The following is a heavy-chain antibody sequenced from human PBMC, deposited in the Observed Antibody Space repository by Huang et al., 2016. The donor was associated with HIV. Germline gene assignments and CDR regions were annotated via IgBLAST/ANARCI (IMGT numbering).Heavy chain of an antibody. CDR2: FFYDGNT. Sequence: QLQLPASGPGLVKPSATLSLTCTVSDGSISSSRYYWGWIRQPPGKGLEWIATFFYDGNTYYNPSLKGRVTISVDTAKKQCCLNRSCVTAADTAVYYGAAMVRGVISYFDYWGQGTLVTVSS. J-gene: IGHJ4*02. V-gene: IGHV4-39*01. D-gene: IGHD3-10*01. CDR3: AAMVRGVISYFDY. CDR1: DGSISSSRYY.